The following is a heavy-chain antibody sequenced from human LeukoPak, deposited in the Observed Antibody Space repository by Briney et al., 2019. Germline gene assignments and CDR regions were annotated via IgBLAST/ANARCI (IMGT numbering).Heavy chain of an antibody. V-gene: IGHV4-39*01. CDR2: MYYSGST. CDR3: ATIVGSTKVDD. D-gene: IGHD1-26*01. J-gene: IGHJ4*02. CDR1: GGSISGNSYF. Sequence: PSETLSLTCTVSGGSISGNSYFWGRIRQPPGKGLEWIVSMYYSGSTYYNPSLKSRVTVSVDTSKNQFSLKLSSVTSTDTAVYYCATIVGSTKVDDWGQGTLVTVSS.